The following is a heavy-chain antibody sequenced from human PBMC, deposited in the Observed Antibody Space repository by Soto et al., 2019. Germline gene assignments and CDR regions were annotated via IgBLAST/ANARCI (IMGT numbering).Heavy chain of an antibody. CDR2: ISTSGVPI. CDR1: GFTLTDYY. Sequence: QLQLVESGGGLVKPGGSLRLSCAVSGFTLTDYYMSWMRQAPGRGLEWVSFISTSGVPIYYADSVRGRFTISRDTSKNSLFLLMNSLRAHDTAVYYCARSIVVAEAAIRGAGTIFDYWGQGNLVTVSS. J-gene: IGHJ4*02. CDR3: ARSIVVAEAAIRGAGTIFDY. V-gene: IGHV3-11*01. D-gene: IGHD6-19*01.